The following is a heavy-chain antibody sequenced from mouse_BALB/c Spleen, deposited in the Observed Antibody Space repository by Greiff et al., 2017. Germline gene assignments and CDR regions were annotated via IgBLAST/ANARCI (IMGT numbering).Heavy chain of an antibody. V-gene: IGHV1-54*01. CDR3: AREGPSYYAMDY. CDR1: GYAFPNYL. CDR2: IIPGSGGT. D-gene: IGHD3-3*01. Sequence: VQLQQSGAELLRPGTSVKVSFKASGYAFPNYLIEWVKQRPGQGLEWIGVIIPGSGGTNYNEKFKGKATLTADKSSSTAYMQLSSLTSDDSAVYFCAREGPSYYAMDYWGQGTSVTVSS. J-gene: IGHJ4*01.